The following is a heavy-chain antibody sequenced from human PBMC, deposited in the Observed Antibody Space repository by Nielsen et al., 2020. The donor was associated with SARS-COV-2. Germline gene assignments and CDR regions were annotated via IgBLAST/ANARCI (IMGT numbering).Heavy chain of an antibody. D-gene: IGHD3-3*01. CDR3: ARGDIIRFLEWSSKGSSYGMDV. CDR1: GFTFSSYW. V-gene: IGHV3-7*01. J-gene: IGHJ6*02. CDR2: IKQDGSEK. Sequence: GESLKISCAASGFTFSSYWMSWVRQAPGKGLEWVANIKQDGSEKYYVDSVKGRFTISRDNAKNSLYLQMNSLRAEDTAVYYCARGDIIRFLEWSSKGSSYGMDVWGQGTTVTVSS.